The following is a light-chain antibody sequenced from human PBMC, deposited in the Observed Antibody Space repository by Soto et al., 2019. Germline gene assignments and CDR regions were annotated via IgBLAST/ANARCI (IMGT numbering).Light chain of an antibody. CDR1: REHSNYD. V-gene: IGLV4-69*01. CDR2: LNSDGSH. J-gene: IGLJ3*02. CDR3: QTWGSGPYVV. Sequence: QPVLTQSPSASASLGASVKRTCTLRREHSNYDLAWHQHQPGEGPRFLMSLNSDGSHNKGDRIPHRFSGSSSGAERYLTISSLQSEDESDYYCQTWGSGPYVVFGGGTTPTVL.